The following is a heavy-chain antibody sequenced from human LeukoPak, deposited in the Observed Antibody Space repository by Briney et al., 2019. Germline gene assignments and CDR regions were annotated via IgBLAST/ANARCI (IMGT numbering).Heavy chain of an antibody. V-gene: IGHV4-59*01. Sequence: SGTLSLTCTVAGGSISSYYWSWIRQPPGKGLEWIGYIYYSGTTNYNPSLKSRVTISVDTSKNQFSLKLSSVTAADAAVYYCATGEGLADFYYWVQGALVTVSS. CDR2: IYYSGTT. CDR1: GGSISSYY. CDR3: ATGEGLADFYY. D-gene: IGHD6-6*01. J-gene: IGHJ4*02.